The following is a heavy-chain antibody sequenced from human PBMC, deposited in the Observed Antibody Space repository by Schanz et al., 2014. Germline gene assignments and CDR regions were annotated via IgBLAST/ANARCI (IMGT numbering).Heavy chain of an antibody. Sequence: VQLVESGGGLIQPGGSLRLSCAVSGFSVSTHYMSWARQAPGKGLEWVAIISYDGRHKNYADSVKGRFTISRDNSKNTLYLQMNSLRAEDTAVYYCAKVGLYYYGSGFDYWGQGTLVTVSS. CDR2: ISYDGRHK. J-gene: IGHJ4*02. CDR1: GFSVSTHY. V-gene: IGHV3-30*18. CDR3: AKVGLYYYGSGFDY. D-gene: IGHD3-10*01.